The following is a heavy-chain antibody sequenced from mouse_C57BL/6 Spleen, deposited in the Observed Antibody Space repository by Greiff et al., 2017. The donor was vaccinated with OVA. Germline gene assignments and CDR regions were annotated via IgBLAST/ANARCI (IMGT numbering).Heavy chain of an antibody. V-gene: IGHV3-8*01. CDR2: ISYSGST. CDR1: GYSITSDY. CDR3: ARAPNYYGSSYWYFDV. D-gene: IGHD1-1*01. Sequence: VQLKESGPGLAKPSQTLSLTCSVTGYSITSDYWNWIRKFPGHKLEYMGYISYSGSTYDNPSLKSRISITRDTSKNQYYLQLNSVTTEDTATYYCARAPNYYGSSYWYFDVWGTGTTVTVSS. J-gene: IGHJ1*03.